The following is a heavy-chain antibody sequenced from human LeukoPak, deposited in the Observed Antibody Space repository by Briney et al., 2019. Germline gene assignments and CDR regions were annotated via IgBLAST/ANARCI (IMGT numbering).Heavy chain of an antibody. V-gene: IGHV3-53*01. CDR1: GFTFNSYA. Sequence: GGSLRLSCAASGFTFNSYAMSWVRQAPGKGLEWVSVIYSGGSTYYADSVKGRFTISRDNSKNTLYLQMNSLRAEDTAVYYCARGSTSLVVTNFFDYWGQGTLVTVSS. J-gene: IGHJ4*02. CDR2: IYSGGST. D-gene: IGHD3-22*01. CDR3: ARGSTSLVVTNFFDY.